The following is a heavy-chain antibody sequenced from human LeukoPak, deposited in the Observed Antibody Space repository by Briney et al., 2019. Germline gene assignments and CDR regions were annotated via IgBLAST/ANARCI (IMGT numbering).Heavy chain of an antibody. Sequence: SETLSLTCAVYGGSLSGYYWSWIRQPPGKGLEWIGEINHSGSTNYNPSLKSRVTTSVDTPKNQFSLKLSSVTAADTAVYFCARDRALGSGKYYFDYWGQGTLVTVSS. CDR3: ARDRALGSGKYYFDY. V-gene: IGHV4-34*01. CDR2: INHSGST. J-gene: IGHJ4*02. D-gene: IGHD3-16*01. CDR1: GGSLSGYY.